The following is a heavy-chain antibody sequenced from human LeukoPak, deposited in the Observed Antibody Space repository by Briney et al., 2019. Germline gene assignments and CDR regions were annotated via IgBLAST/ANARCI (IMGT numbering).Heavy chain of an antibody. D-gene: IGHD5-24*01. Sequence: PSETLSLTSTVSGRSLSSYYWSWIRQPPGKGLEWNGYIYYSGSTNYNPSLKSRVTISVDTSKSQFSLKLSSVTAADTAVYYCARGLGWLQFPYYFDYWGQGTLVTVSS. V-gene: IGHV4-59*01. CDR2: IYYSGST. CDR1: GRSLSSYY. CDR3: ARGLGWLQFPYYFDY. J-gene: IGHJ4*02.